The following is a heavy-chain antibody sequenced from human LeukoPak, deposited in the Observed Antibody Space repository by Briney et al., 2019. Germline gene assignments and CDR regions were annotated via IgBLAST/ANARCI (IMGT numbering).Heavy chain of an antibody. D-gene: IGHD3-10*01. CDR2: ISYDRSSV. CDR3: AADPSGSFDY. Sequence: GGSLRLSCAASGFPFSDFAIHWVRQTPGKGLEWVAAISYDRSSVYYADSVKGRFTISRDNSRNTLYLQMNSLRDEDTAVYYCAADPSGSFDYWGQGTLVTVSS. J-gene: IGHJ4*02. V-gene: IGHV3-30-3*01. CDR1: GFPFSDFA.